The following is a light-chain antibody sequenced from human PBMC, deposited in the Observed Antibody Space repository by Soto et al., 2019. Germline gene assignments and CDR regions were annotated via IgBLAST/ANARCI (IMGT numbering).Light chain of an antibody. V-gene: IGKV3-20*01. CDR3: QQYGSSVLT. Sequence: TQSPATLSVSPGERATLSCRAGQDIHTNLAWYQQKPGQAPRPLIYAASSRATGTPDRFSGSGSGTEFTLIISRLEPEDFAVYYCQQYGSSVLTFGGGTKVDIK. CDR1: QDIHTN. J-gene: IGKJ4*01. CDR2: AAS.